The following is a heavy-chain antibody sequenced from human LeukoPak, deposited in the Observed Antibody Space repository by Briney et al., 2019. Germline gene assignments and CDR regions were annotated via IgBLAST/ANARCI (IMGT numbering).Heavy chain of an antibody. CDR1: GDSIGSYY. Sequence: TSETLSLTCTVSGDSIGSYYWTWIRQPPGKGLEWIGRIYTSGSTNYNPSLKSRVTMSVDTSKNQFSLKLSSVTAADTAVYYCARGLRDCSGGSCYSGYYYYYMDVWGKGTTVTVSS. CDR3: ARGLRDCSGGSCYSGYYYYYMDV. D-gene: IGHD2-15*01. J-gene: IGHJ6*03. CDR2: IYTSGST. V-gene: IGHV4-4*07.